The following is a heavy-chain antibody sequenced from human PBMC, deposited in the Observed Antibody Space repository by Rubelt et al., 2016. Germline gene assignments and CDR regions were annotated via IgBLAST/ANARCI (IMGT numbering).Heavy chain of an antibody. CDR2: ISSTGSTT. CDR1: GFTFRSYG. CDR3: VRADYYGMDV. V-gene: IGHV3-64*04. J-gene: IGHJ6*02. Sequence: VQLVESGGGLVQPGGSLRLSCSASGFTFRSYGMHWVRQAPGEGLEYVSGISSTGSTTQYADSVKGRFTISRDNSKNTLYLQVNSLRADDTAVYYCVRADYYGMDVWGQGTTVTV.